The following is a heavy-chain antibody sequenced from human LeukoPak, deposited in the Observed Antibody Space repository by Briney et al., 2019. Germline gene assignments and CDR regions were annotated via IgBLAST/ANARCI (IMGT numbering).Heavy chain of an antibody. V-gene: IGHV3-7*01. CDR2: INQDGSKK. CDR3: AEPGITMIGGV. Sequence: AGGSLRLSCTTSGFTFTDYWMTWVRQAPGKGLEWVANINQDGSKKFYVDSVKGRFTISRDNAKNSLYLQMNSLRAEDTAVYYCAEPGITMIGGVWGKGTTVTISS. J-gene: IGHJ6*04. CDR1: GFTFTDYW. D-gene: IGHD3-10*02.